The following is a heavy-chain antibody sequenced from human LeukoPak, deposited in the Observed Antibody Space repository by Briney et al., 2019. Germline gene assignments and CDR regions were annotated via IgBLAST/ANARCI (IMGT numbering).Heavy chain of an antibody. CDR3: ARDVRPSFPYDILTGYYRNWYFDL. V-gene: IGHV3-21*01. CDR1: GFTFSSYS. D-gene: IGHD3-9*01. J-gene: IGHJ2*01. CDR2: TSSSSSYI. Sequence: PGGSLRLSCAASGFTFSSYSMNWVRQAPGKGLEWVSSTSSSSSYIYYADSVKGRFTISRDNAKNSLYLQMNSLRAEDAAVYYCARDVRPSFPYDILTGYYRNWYFDLWGRGTLVTVSS.